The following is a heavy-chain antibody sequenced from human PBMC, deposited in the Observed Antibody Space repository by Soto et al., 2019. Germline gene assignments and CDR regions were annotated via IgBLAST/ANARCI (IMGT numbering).Heavy chain of an antibody. CDR2: INAGNGNT. CDR1: GYTFTNYA. V-gene: IGHV1-3*01. CDR3: AAEYCSPFSCYGMDV. J-gene: IGHJ6*02. D-gene: IGHD2-15*01. Sequence: GASVKVSCKASGYTFTNYALHWVRQAPGQRLEWMGWINAGNGNTKFSQNLKGRVTITRDTSASTAYMELSSLRSEDTAVYYCAAEYCSPFSCYGMDVWGQGTTVTVSS.